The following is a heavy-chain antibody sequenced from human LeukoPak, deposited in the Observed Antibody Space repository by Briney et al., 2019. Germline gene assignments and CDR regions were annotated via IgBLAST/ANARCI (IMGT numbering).Heavy chain of an antibody. CDR2: IYPDDSDT. CDR1: GYRFTSYW. J-gene: IGHJ4*02. Sequence: GESLKISCKVSGYRFTSYWIAWVRQMPGKGLEWMGIIYPDDSDTRYSPSFQGQVTISADKSISTTYLQWSSLKASDTAMYYCARRSYYDSGGYYYDFWGQGTLVTVSS. D-gene: IGHD3-22*01. V-gene: IGHV5-51*01. CDR3: ARRSYYDSGGYYYDF.